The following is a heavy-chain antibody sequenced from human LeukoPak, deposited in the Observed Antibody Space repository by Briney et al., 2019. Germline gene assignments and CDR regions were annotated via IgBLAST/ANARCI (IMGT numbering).Heavy chain of an antibody. J-gene: IGHJ4*02. CDR1: GFTFSDYY. CDR3: ARGRESFDY. Sequence: GGSLRLSCAASGFTFSDYYINWIRQAPGKGLEWVSYISSGGSAIFYADSVKGRFTDSRDNAKNSLYLQMNSLRAEDTAVYYCARGRESFDYWGQGILVTVSS. CDR2: ISSGGSAI. V-gene: IGHV3-11*01.